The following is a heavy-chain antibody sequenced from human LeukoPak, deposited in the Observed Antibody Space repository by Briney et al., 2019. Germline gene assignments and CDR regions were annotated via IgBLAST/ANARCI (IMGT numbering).Heavy chain of an antibody. D-gene: IGHD4-17*01. CDR2: INHSGST. V-gene: IGHV4-34*01. CDR3: AREGLGTVTAKPGHTSGMDV. CDR1: GGSLRGYY. J-gene: IGHJ6*04. Sequence: PSDPLSLTCAVSGGSLRGYYWSWLRQSPGKGLEWIGEINHSGSTNSNQSRNSGVSISVVTSKNQFSLKLSSVTAADTAVYYCAREGLGTVTAKPGHTSGMDVWGKGTTVTVSS.